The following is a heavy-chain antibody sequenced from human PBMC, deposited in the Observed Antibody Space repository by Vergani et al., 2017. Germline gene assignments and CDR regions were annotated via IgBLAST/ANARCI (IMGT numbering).Heavy chain of an antibody. CDR3: ARGYYWLEH. D-gene: IGHD3-10*01. Sequence: QVQLVESGGCVVQPGRSLRLSCAASGFTFSSYGMHWVRQAPGKGLEWVAVIWYDGSNKYYADSVKGRFTISRDNSKNTLYLQMNSLRAEDTAVYYCARGYYWLEHWGQGTLVTVSS. J-gene: IGHJ5*02. V-gene: IGHV3-33*01. CDR1: GFTFSSYG. CDR2: IWYDGSNK.